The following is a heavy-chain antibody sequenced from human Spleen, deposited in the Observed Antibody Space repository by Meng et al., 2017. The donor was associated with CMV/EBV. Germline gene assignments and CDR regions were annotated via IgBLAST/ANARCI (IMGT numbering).Heavy chain of an antibody. CDR2: IGTAGDT. CDR3: AKASHYDLREYGMDV. J-gene: IGHJ6*02. V-gene: IGHV3-13*01. D-gene: IGHD3-3*01. Sequence: GESLKISCAASGFTFSSYDMHWVRQATGKGLEWVSAIGTAGDTYYPGSVKGRFTISRENAKNSLYLQMNSLRAGDTAVYYCAKASHYDLREYGMDVWGQGTTVTVSS. CDR1: GFTFSSYD.